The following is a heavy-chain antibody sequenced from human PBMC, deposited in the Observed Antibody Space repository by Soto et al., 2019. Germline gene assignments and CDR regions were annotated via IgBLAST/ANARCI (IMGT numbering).Heavy chain of an antibody. J-gene: IGHJ4*01. CDR3: GRGEGVRVALDY. V-gene: IGHV4-4*02. CDR2: IFHSGST. D-gene: IGHD3-3*01. CDR1: SGSIRGSNW. Sequence: QVQLQESGPGLVKPSGTLSLTCAVSSGSIRGSNWWSWVRQSPGKGLEWIGEIFHSGSTNSNPSLRSRVIIPVDNSKHQFSPKLSSVTAADTAVYYCGRGEGVRVALDYWGDGALVTVSS.